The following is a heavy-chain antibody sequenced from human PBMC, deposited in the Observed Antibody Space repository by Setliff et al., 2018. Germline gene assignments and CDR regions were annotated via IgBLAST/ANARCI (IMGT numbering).Heavy chain of an antibody. Sequence: SETLSLTCTVSGGSISSYYWSWIRQPAGKGLEWIGHIYIGGSANYNPSLKRRVAISVDTSKNQFSLKLSSVTAADTAVYYCAREGVGSGSYYWEVVRGMDVWGQGTTVTVSS. CDR3: AREGVGSGSYYWEVVRGMDV. J-gene: IGHJ6*02. CDR2: IYIGGSA. CDR1: GGSISSYY. D-gene: IGHD3-10*01. V-gene: IGHV4-4*07.